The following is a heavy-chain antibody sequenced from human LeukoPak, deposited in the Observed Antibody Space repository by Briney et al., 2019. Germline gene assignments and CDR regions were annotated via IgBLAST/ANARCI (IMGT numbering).Heavy chain of an antibody. CDR1: GFTFDDYG. V-gene: IGHV3-20*04. Sequence: PGGSLRLSCAASGFTFDDYGMSWVRQAPGKGLEWVSGINWNGGSTGYADSVKGRFTISRDNAKNSPYLQMNSLRAEDTALYYCARTIVVVPAAIGLGAFDIWGQGTMVTVSS. CDR2: INWNGGST. D-gene: IGHD2-2*01. CDR3: ARTIVVVPAAIGLGAFDI. J-gene: IGHJ3*02.